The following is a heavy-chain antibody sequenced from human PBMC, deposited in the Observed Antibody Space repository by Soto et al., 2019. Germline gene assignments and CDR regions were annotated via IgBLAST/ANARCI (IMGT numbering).Heavy chain of an antibody. CDR2: IIPILGIA. CDR3: ARELGWFDP. V-gene: IGHV1-69*04. D-gene: IGHD3-3*02. J-gene: IGHJ5*02. CDR1: GGTFSSYT. Sequence: GASVKVSCKASGGTFSSYTITWVRQAPGQGLDWMGRIIPILGIANYAQKFHGRVTITAVKSTSTAYMELSSLRSEDTAVYYCARELGWFDPWGQGTLVTVSS.